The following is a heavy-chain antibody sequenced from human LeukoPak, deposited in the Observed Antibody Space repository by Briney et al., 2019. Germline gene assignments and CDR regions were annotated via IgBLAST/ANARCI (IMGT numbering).Heavy chain of an antibody. V-gene: IGHV1-18*01. J-gene: IGHJ4*02. CDR2: ISAYNGNT. D-gene: IGHD6-13*01. Sequence: ASVKVSCKASGYSFTGYGIGWVRQAPGQGPEWMGWISAYNGNTKYAQKFQGRVTMTTDTSTSTAYMELRSLRSDDTAVYYCARGSPYSSSWYGDYWGQGTLVTVSS. CDR3: ARGSPYSSSWYGDY. CDR1: GYSFTGYG.